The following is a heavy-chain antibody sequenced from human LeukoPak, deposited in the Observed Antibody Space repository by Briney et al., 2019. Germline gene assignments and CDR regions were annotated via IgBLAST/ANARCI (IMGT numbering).Heavy chain of an antibody. CDR2: IKQDGSEK. CDR1: GFTFSSSW. V-gene: IGHV3-7*03. Sequence: GGSLRLSCVASGFTFSSSWMSWVRQTPGKGLEWVANIKQDGSEKSYVESVRGRFTISRDNAKNSLYLQLNSLRAEDTALYYCARDNPPDYWGQGTLVTVSS. J-gene: IGHJ4*02. CDR3: ARDNPPDY.